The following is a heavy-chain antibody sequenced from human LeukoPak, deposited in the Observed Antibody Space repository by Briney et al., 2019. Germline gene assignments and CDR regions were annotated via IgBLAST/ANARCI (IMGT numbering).Heavy chain of an antibody. CDR1: GLTFSSYA. Sequence: GGSLRLSCAASGLTFSSYAVHWVRQAPGKGLEWVSVISSDGINKYYADSVKGRFTISRDNSRNTLYLQMNSLGAEDTAVYYCAQARTYSSAWGAGYFDYWGQGTLVTVSP. CDR2: ISSDGINK. D-gene: IGHD6-19*01. V-gene: IGHV3-30*18. J-gene: IGHJ4*02. CDR3: AQARTYSSAWGAGYFDY.